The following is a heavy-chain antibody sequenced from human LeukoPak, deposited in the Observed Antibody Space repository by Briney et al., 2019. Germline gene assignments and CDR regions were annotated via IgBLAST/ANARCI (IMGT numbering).Heavy chain of an antibody. CDR3: ARSQGGNTLWFDP. CDR2: INTSGGST. Sequence: ASVKVSCTASVYTFTSSYMHSVRQAPGQGLEWMGIINTSGGSTTYAQKFQGRVSMTRDTSTSTVYLEVSSLRSEDTSVYYCARSQGGNTLWFDPWGQGTLVTVSS. D-gene: IGHD4-23*01. V-gene: IGHV1-46*01. J-gene: IGHJ5*02. CDR1: VYTFTSSY.